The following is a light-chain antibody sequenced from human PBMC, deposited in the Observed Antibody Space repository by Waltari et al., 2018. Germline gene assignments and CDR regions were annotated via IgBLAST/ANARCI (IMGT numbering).Light chain of an antibody. CDR1: SGSIATNS. CDR3: QSYDNRNHWV. J-gene: IGLJ3*02. Sequence: NFMLTQPLSVSESPGKTVTISCTRSSGSIATNSVQWYQQRPGSSPPAVIFEYNQRPYGVPDRFSGSIDSSSNSASLTISGLKTEDEADYYCQSYDNRNHWVFGGGTKLTVL. CDR2: EYN. V-gene: IGLV6-57*01.